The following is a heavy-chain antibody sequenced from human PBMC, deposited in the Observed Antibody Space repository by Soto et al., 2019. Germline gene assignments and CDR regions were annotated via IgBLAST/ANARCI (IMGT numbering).Heavy chain of an antibody. CDR3: ATATSHDYRSGFSTFVCHS. CDR1: GFTFRSSA. D-gene: IGHD3-3*01. V-gene: IGHV1-58*01. Sequence: MPLVQSGPEVKKPGTSVKVSCKASGFTFRSSAVQWVRQARGQRLEWIGWMVVGSGNTNYAQKFQERVTISRDMTTSPDYMELSSLRSEDTALLYCATATSHDYRSGFSTFVCHSWGQGTMVTVSS. CDR2: MVVGSGNT. J-gene: IGHJ3*02.